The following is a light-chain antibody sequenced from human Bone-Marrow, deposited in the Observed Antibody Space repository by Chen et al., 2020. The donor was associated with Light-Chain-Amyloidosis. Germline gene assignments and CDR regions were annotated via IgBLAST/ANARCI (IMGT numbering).Light chain of an antibody. CDR1: SGDVGTYNY. CDR3: SSFTSSSSYV. J-gene: IGLJ1*01. Sequence: QSALTQPASVSGSPGQSFTISCTGTSGDVGTYNYVSCYQQHPGKAPKVMIYAVSNRPSGVANRFSVSNSGNTASLTISGLQAEDEADYYCSSFTSSSSYVFGPGTKVTVL. V-gene: IGLV2-14*01. CDR2: AVS.